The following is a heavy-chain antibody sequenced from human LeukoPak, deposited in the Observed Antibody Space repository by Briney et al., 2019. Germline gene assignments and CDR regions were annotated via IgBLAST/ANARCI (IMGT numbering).Heavy chain of an antibody. Sequence: GESLKISCKGSGYSFASYWIGWVRQMPVKGLEWMGVIYPGDSDTRYSPSFQGQVTISADKSISTDYMKWSSLKASDTAMYYCARYDSSGYIDFWGQGTMVTVSS. J-gene: IGHJ4*02. CDR3: ARYDSSGYIDF. V-gene: IGHV5-51*01. CDR1: GYSFASYW. D-gene: IGHD3-22*01. CDR2: IYPGDSDT.